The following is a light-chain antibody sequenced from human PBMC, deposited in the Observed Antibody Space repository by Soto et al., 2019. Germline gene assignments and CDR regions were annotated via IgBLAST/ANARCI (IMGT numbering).Light chain of an antibody. CDR2: SSS. CDR1: QNIADY. CDR3: LQTFTTHIT. V-gene: IGKV1-39*01. Sequence: DIQMTQSPSSLSASASDTVTSTCRASQNIADYLSWYQQKPGKAPKLLMYSSSILHDGVSSRFSGDGSGTAFTLTINGLQPEDFATYYCLQTFTTHITFGGGTTVEVK. J-gene: IGKJ4*01.